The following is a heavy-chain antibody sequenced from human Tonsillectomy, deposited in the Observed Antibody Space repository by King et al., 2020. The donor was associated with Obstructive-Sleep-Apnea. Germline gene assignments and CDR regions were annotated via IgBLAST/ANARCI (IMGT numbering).Heavy chain of an antibody. CDR2: INTNTGNP. J-gene: IGHJ4*02. D-gene: IGHD3-22*01. V-gene: IGHV7-4-1*02. CDR3: ATLYYFDSSDYLASFDY. CDR1: GYNFPTYS. Sequence: VQLVESGSELKKPGASVTISCRTSGYNFPTYSMNWVRQAPGQGLEWMGYINTNTGNPTYAQAFTGRFVFSLDSPVRTAYLQISSLKPEDTAVYYCATLYYFDSSDYLASFDYWGQGTLVTVSS.